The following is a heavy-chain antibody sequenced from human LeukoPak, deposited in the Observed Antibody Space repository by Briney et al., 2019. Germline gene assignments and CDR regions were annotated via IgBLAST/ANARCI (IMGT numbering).Heavy chain of an antibody. J-gene: IGHJ5*02. CDR3: ARRFQATITDWFDP. D-gene: IGHD5-12*01. CDR2: MFYTGRN. V-gene: IGHV4-39*01. CDR1: GASISTTPYY. Sequence: PSETLSLTCTVSGASISTTPYYWGWIRQPPGKGLEWIGSMFYTGRNYSNSSLKSRVTISVDTSKNQFSLRLSSMTAADTAVYYCARRFQATITDWFDPWGQGTLVTVSS.